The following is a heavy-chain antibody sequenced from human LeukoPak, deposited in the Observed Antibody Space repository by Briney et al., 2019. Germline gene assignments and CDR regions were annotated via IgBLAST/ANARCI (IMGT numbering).Heavy chain of an antibody. CDR3: ARGNSQYYFDY. Sequence: GGSLRLSCAASGLTVSSNYMSWVRQAPGKGLEWVSVIYSGGSTYYADSVKGRFTISRDNSKNTLYLQMNSLRAEDTAVYYCARGNSQYYFDYWGQGTLVTVSS. CDR1: GLTVSSNY. V-gene: IGHV3-53*01. CDR2: IYSGGST. J-gene: IGHJ4*02. D-gene: IGHD4-23*01.